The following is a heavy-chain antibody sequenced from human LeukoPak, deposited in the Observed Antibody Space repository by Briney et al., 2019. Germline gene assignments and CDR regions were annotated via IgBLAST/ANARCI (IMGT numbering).Heavy chain of an antibody. Sequence: GGSLRLSCAASGFTFSSYSMNWVRQAPGKGLEWVSYISSSSSTIYYADSVKGRFTISRDNAKNSLYLQMNSLRAEDTAVYYCARDPGAYYDILTGYYHYMDVWGKGTTVTVSS. J-gene: IGHJ6*03. CDR2: ISSSSSTI. V-gene: IGHV3-48*01. CDR1: GFTFSSYS. D-gene: IGHD3-9*01. CDR3: ARDPGAYYDILTGYYHYMDV.